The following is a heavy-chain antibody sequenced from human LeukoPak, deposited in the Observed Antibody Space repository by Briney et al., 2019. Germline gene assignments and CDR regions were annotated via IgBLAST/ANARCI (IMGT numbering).Heavy chain of an antibody. CDR3: AKDRTSGGCCFDS. D-gene: IGHD2-15*01. CDR1: GFIFSNYG. J-gene: IGHJ4*02. Sequence: QTGGSLRLSCAASGFIFSNYGMHWVRQAPGRGLEWVALIRFDGSEKYYADSVKGRFTISRDNSKNTFYLQMNSLRAEDTAVYYCAKDRTSGGCCFDSWGLGTLVTVSS. CDR2: IRFDGSEK. V-gene: IGHV3-30*02.